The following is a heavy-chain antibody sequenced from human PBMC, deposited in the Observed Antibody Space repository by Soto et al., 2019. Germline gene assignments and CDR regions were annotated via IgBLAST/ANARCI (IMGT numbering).Heavy chain of an antibody. J-gene: IGHJ5*02. CDR1: GGTFSSYT. V-gene: IGHV1-69*08. Sequence: QVQLVQSGAEVKKPGSSVKVSCKASGGTFSSYTISWVRQAPGQGLEWMGRIIPILGIANYAQKFQGRVTITADKPTSTAYMELSSLRSEDTAVYYCARETIAARPSPRDPWGQGTLVTVSS. CDR3: ARETIAARPSPRDP. CDR2: IIPILGIA. D-gene: IGHD6-6*01.